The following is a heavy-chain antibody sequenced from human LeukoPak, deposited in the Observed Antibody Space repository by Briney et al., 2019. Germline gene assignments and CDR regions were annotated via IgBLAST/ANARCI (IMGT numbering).Heavy chain of an antibody. CDR3: AKTNVKYCSGGSCFDAFDI. Sequence: GGSLRLSCAASGFTFSSYAMSWVRQAPGKGLEWVSAIGHSGHTTFYADSVKGRFTISRDSSKNTLNLQMTSLRAEDTAVYYCAKTNVKYCSGGSCFDAFDIWGQGTMVTVSS. CDR2: IGHSGHTT. J-gene: IGHJ3*02. D-gene: IGHD2-15*01. CDR1: GFTFSSYA. V-gene: IGHV3-23*01.